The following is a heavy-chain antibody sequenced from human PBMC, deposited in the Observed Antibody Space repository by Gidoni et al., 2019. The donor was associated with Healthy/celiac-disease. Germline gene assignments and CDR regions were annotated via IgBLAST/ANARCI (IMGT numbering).Heavy chain of an antibody. CDR1: GFTFSSYA. J-gene: IGHJ3*02. CDR2: ISGSGGST. V-gene: IGHV3-23*01. D-gene: IGHD4-17*01. Sequence: EVQLLESGGGLVQPGGSLRLSCAASGFTFSSYAMSWVCQAPGKGLEWVSAISGSGGSTYYADSVKGRFTISRDNSKNTLYLQMNSLRAEDTAVYYCAKDLFTTTVTTNDAFDIWGQGTMVTVSS. CDR3: AKDLFTTTVTTNDAFDI.